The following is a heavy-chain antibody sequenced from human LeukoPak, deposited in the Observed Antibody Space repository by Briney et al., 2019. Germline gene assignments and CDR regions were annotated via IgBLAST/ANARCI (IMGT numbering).Heavy chain of an antibody. D-gene: IGHD3-16*02. Sequence: GGSLRLSCAASGFTFSSHAMSWVRQAPGKGLEWVSAISGSGGSIYHADSVKGRFTISRDNSKNTLYLQMNSLRAEDTAVYYCAREKGDDYVWGSYRYIDYWGQGTLVTVSS. J-gene: IGHJ4*02. CDR3: AREKGDDYVWGSYRYIDY. CDR2: ISGSGGSI. V-gene: IGHV3-23*01. CDR1: GFTFSSHA.